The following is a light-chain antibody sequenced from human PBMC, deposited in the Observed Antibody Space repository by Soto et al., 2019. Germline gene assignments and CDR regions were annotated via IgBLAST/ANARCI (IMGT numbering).Light chain of an antibody. V-gene: IGKV1-9*01. CDR1: QGTSSN. CDR2: GAS. CDR3: HKHNDNPPWT. Sequence: QLTQSPSSLSASVGDRVTITCRASQGTSSNLAWYQQKPVRAPKLLIFGASTLRSGVASRFSGSGSGTDFSLTISSRQPEDFATDFYHKHNDNPPWTFGQGTKVDIK. J-gene: IGKJ1*01.